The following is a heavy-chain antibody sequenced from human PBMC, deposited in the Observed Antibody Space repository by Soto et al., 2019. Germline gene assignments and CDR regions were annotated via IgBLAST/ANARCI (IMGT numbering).Heavy chain of an antibody. CDR2: INPNSGGT. D-gene: IGHD1-1*01. J-gene: IGHJ6*02. Sequence: ASVKVSCKASGYTFTGYYMHRVRQAPGQGLEWMGWINPNSGGTNYAQKFQGRVTMTRDTSISTAYMELSRLRSEDTAVYYCARGNWNLKYYYGMDVWGQGTTVTVSS. V-gene: IGHV1-2*02. CDR1: GYTFTGYY. CDR3: ARGNWNLKYYYGMDV.